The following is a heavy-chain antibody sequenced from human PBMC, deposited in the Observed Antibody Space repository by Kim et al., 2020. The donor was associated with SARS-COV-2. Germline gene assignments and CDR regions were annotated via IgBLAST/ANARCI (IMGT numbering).Heavy chain of an antibody. CDR1: GGSISSYY. V-gene: IGHV4-59*13. CDR3: ARDSSGWSGYYGMDV. D-gene: IGHD6-19*01. CDR2: IYYSGST. J-gene: IGHJ6*02. Sequence: SETLSLTCTVSGGSISSYYWSWIRQPPGKGLEWIGYIYYSGSTNYNPSLKSRVTISVDTSKNQFSLKLSSVTAADTAVYYFARDSSGWSGYYGMDVWGQGTTVTVSS.